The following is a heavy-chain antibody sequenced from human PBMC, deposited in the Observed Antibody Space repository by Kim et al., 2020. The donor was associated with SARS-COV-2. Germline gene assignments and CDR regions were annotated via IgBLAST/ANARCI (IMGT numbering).Heavy chain of an antibody. D-gene: IGHD1-26*01. V-gene: IGHV4-59*01. Sequence: SETLSLTCTVSGASISSYYWTWIRQPPGKGLEWIGDIYYSGSTTYNPSLKSRVTISVDTSKNQFSLKLSSVTAADTAVYYCVRDGYSRSVYYYYGMDVWGQGTTVTVSS. CDR3: VRDGYSRSVYYYYGMDV. J-gene: IGHJ6*02. CDR2: IYYSGST. CDR1: GASISSYY.